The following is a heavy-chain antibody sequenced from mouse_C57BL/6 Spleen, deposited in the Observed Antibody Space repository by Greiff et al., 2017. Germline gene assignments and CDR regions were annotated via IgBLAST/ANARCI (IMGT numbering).Heavy chain of an antibody. V-gene: IGHV7-3*01. CDR3: ARYGVLLLYAMDY. CDR2: IRNKANGYTT. D-gene: IGHD1-1*01. J-gene: IGHJ4*01. Sequence: EVMLVESGGGLVQPGGSLSLSCAASGFTFTDYYMSWVRQPPGKALEWLGFIRNKANGYTTEYSASVKGRFTISRDNSQSILYLQMNALRAEDSAAYDCARYGVLLLYAMDYWGQGTSVTVSS. CDR1: GFTFTDYY.